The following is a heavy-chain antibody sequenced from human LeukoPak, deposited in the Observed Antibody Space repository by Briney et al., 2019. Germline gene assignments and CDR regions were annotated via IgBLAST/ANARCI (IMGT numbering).Heavy chain of an antibody. CDR2: IIPIFGTA. J-gene: IGHJ4*02. CDR3: ARGLYYYDSSGYYYSFDY. CDR1: GGTFSSYA. D-gene: IGHD3-22*01. V-gene: IGHV1-69*01. Sequence: ASVKVSYKASGGTFSSYAISWVRQAPGQGLEWMGGIIPIFGTANYAQKFQGRVTITADESTSTAYMELSSLRSEDTAVYYCARGLYYYDSSGYYYSFDYWGQGTLVTVSS.